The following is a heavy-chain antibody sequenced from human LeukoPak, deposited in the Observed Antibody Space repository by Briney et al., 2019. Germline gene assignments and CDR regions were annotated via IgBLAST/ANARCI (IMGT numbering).Heavy chain of an antibody. CDR2: ISSGSSAI. CDR1: GFTFSSHG. D-gene: IGHD2-21*01. Sequence: GGSLRLSCVASGFTFSSHGMNWVRQAPGKGLEWVSIISSGSSAIFSADALKGRFTISRDDAKNLLYLDMNSLRAEDTAVYYCARGVSYWGQGTLVTVSS. V-gene: IGHV3-21*01. CDR3: ARGVSY. J-gene: IGHJ4*02.